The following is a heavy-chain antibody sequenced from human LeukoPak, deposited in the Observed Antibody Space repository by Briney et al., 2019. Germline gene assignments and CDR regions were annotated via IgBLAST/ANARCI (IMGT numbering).Heavy chain of an antibody. J-gene: IGHJ4*02. CDR2: IKQDGSEK. CDR1: GFTFSNYW. V-gene: IGHV3-7*01. Sequence: GGSLRLSCAASGFTFSNYWMTWVRQAPGKGPEWVANIKQDGSEKYYLDSVKGRFTISRDNAKNSLYLETNSLRAEDTAVYYCTRSPDGVDYWGQGTLVTVSS. CDR3: TRSPDGVDY. D-gene: IGHD3-10*01.